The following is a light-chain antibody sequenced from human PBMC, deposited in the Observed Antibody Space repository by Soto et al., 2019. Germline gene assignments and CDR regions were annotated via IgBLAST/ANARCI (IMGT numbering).Light chain of an antibody. Sequence: QPVLTQPPSVSGAPGQRVTISCTGSSSNIGAGYEVHWYQQLPGTAPKLLIYANYNRPSGVPDRFSGSKSGTSASLAITGLQAEDEADYYCQSYDNSLGVTFGGGTKLTVL. J-gene: IGLJ2*01. V-gene: IGLV1-40*01. CDR1: SSNIGAGYE. CDR3: QSYDNSLGVT. CDR2: ANY.